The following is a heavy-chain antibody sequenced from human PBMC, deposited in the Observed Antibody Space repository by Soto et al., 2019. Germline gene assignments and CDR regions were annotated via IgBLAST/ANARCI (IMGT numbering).Heavy chain of an antibody. V-gene: IGHV3-23*01. CDR2: VDGSSNT. CDR1: GFPFYDYA. J-gene: IGHJ4*02. D-gene: IGHD2-2*01. Sequence: DVHLLESGGGVVQPGGSLRLTGAASGFPFYDYAMSWVRQAPGKGLEWFSTVDGSSNTHYADSVRGRVSISRDTRNSMLFLQLDSLRPEDTAVSFCATVPIGCGTSSCDTEDFDYWGPATLVTVSS. CDR3: ATVPIGCGTSSCDTEDFDY.